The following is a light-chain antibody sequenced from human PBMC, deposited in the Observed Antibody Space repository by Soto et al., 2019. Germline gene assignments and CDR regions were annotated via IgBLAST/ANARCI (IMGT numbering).Light chain of an antibody. CDR1: SSDVGGYNY. CDR3: SSYASGSVWV. CDR2: EVN. Sequence: QSALTQPPSASGSPGQSVNISCTGTSSDVGGYNYVSWYQQHPGQAPKLMIYEVNKRPSGVPDRFSGSKSGSTASLTVAGLQAEDEADYYCSSYASGSVWVFGGGTKLTVL. V-gene: IGLV2-8*01. J-gene: IGLJ3*02.